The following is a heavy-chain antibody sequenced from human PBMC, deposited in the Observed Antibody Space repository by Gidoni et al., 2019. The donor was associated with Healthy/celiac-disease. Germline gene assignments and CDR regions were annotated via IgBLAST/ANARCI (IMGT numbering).Heavy chain of an antibody. J-gene: IGHJ5*02. CDR2: IKPNSGGT. CDR3: ASGNYYGSGSYWWFDP. Sequence: QVQLVQSGAEVKKPGASVKVSCKASGYPFTGYYMHWGRQAPGQGLEWMGWIKPNSGGTNYEKKFKGRVTMTRDTSISTAYMELSRLRSDDTAVYYCASGNYYGSGSYWWFDPWGQGTLVTVSS. D-gene: IGHD3-10*01. V-gene: IGHV1-2*02. CDR1: GYPFTGYY.